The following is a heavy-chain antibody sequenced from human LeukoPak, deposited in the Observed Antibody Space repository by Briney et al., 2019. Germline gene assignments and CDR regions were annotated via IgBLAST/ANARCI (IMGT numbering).Heavy chain of an antibody. J-gene: IGHJ6*02. CDR2: IYTSGST. CDR3: ARAYYSNYVDGMDV. Sequence: PSQTLSLTCTVSGGSISSGNYYWSWIRQPAGKGLEWIGRIYTSGSTNYNPSLKSRVTISVDTSKNQFSLKLSSVTAADTAVYYCARAYYSNYVDGMDVWGQGTTVTVSS. CDR1: GGSISSGNYY. D-gene: IGHD4-11*01. V-gene: IGHV4-61*02.